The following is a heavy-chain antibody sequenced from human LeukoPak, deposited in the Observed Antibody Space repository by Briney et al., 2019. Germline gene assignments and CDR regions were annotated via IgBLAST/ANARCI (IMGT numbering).Heavy chain of an antibody. D-gene: IGHD5-24*01. CDR3: TIPSGIRLQLYYYYMDV. J-gene: IGHJ6*03. V-gene: IGHV3-23*01. CDR2: ISGSGGST. CDR1: GLSFTNAW. Sequence: PGGSLRLSCAASGLSFTNAWTNWVRQAPGKGLEWVSGISGSGGSTYYADSVKGRFTISRDNSKNTLYLQMNSLRAEDTAVYYCTIPSGIRLQLYYYYMDVRGKGTTVTISS.